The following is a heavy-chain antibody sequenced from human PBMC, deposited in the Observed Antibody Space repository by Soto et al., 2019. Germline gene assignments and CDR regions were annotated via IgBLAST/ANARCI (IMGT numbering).Heavy chain of an antibody. CDR3: VSGSSSSGWFDP. Sequence: QVQLVQSGAEVKKPGSSVKVSCKASGGTFSSYAISWVRQAPGQGLEWMGGIIPIFGTANYAQKFQGRVTITADESTSAAYMELSSLRSEDTAVYYGVSGSSSSGWFDPWGQGTLVTVSS. D-gene: IGHD6-6*01. J-gene: IGHJ5*02. CDR2: IIPIFGTA. V-gene: IGHV1-69*01. CDR1: GGTFSSYA.